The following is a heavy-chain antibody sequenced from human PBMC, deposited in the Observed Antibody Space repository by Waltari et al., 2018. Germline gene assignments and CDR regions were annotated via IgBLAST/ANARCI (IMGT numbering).Heavy chain of an antibody. J-gene: IGHJ3*02. CDR1: GITFRHFA. CDR3: VKDGDYSLLAYDAFDI. D-gene: IGHD4-17*01. V-gene: IGHV3-30*02. Sequence: QVQLVESGGGVVQTGGSLRLSGGASGITFRHFAMHWVRQTPGRVLEWVAFIRFDGTTAYYAYSVTGRFTISRDNSESRCYLQMNSLRPEDTAIYYCVKDGDYSLLAYDAFDIWGPGIMVSVSS. CDR2: IRFDGTTA.